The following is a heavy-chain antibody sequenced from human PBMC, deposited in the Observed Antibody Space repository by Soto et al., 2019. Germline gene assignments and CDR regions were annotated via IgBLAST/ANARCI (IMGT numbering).Heavy chain of an antibody. CDR2: IYSGGST. D-gene: IGHD3-3*01. V-gene: IGHV3-66*01. J-gene: IGHJ6*03. CDR3: ARDRTYDFWSGEETGYYYYSYYMDV. Sequence: PGGSLRLSCAASGFTVISNYMSWVRQAPWKGLEWVSVIYSGGSTYYADSVKGRFTISRDNSKNTLYLQMNSLRAEDTAVYYCARDRTYDFWSGEETGYYYYSYYMDVWCPGTTVTLAS. CDR1: GFTVISNY.